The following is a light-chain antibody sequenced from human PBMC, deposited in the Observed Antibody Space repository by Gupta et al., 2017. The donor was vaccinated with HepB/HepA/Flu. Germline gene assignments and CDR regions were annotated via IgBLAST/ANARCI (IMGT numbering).Light chain of an antibody. CDR1: QGISKY. J-gene: IGKJ4*01. CDR3: QHYNCYPYT. CDR2: AAS. Sequence: DIQMTQSPSSLSASVGDRVTITCRASQGISKYLPWFQQKPGKAPKSLNYAASSLQSGVPSNFSGSGSGTDITPTIRSLQAEDSATYYYQHYNCYPYTFGGGTKVEIK. V-gene: IGKV1-16*02.